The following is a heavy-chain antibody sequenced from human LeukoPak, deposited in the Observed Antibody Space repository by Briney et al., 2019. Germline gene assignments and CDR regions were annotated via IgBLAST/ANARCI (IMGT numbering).Heavy chain of an antibody. J-gene: IGHJ6*02. D-gene: IGHD6-13*01. Sequence: GSLKVSCAASGFTFSSFWMTWVRQAPGKGLEWVAHIKQDGSDMYCVDSVAGRFTISRDNAKNSLYLQMNSLRAEDTAVYYCARDSSSSWSNYCYYGMDVWGQGTPVTVSS. CDR1: GFTFSSFW. CDR2: IKQDGSDM. CDR3: ARDSSSSWSNYCYYGMDV. V-gene: IGHV3-7*01.